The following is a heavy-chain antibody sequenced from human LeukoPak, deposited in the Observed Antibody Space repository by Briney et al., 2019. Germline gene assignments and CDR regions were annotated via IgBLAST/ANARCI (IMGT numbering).Heavy chain of an antibody. CDR2: IIPIFGTA. Sequence: SSVKVSCKASGGTFSSYAISWVRQAPGQGLEWMGGIIPIFGTANYAQKFQGRVTITADESTSTAYMELSSLRSEDTAVYYCARAGYDDYGGNLPFDYWGQGTLVTVSS. D-gene: IGHD4-23*01. V-gene: IGHV1-69*01. CDR3: ARAGYDDYGGNLPFDY. J-gene: IGHJ4*02. CDR1: GGTFSSYA.